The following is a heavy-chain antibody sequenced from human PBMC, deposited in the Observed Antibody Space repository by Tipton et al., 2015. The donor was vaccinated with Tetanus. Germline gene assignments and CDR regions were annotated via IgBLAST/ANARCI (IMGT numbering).Heavy chain of an antibody. V-gene: IGHV1-2*06. CDR2: INPNNGAT. Sequence: QLVQSGAEVKKPGASVKVSCKASGYTFTGYYMHWVRQAPGQGLEWMGRINPNNGATKYAQKFQGRVTMTRDTSITTAYMELSGLISDDTAVYYCARDSIKYCSGDDCYGWGQGTLVTVSS. CDR3: ARDSIKYCSGDDCYG. J-gene: IGHJ4*02. D-gene: IGHD2-15*01. CDR1: GYTFTGYY.